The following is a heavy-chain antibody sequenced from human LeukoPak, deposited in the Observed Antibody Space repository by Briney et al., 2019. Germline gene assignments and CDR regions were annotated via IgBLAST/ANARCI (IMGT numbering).Heavy chain of an antibody. CDR3: ARERPLDY. J-gene: IGHJ4*02. CDR1: GFTFSNYR. V-gene: IGHV3-48*01. CDR2: ISESGGDV. Sequence: GGSLRLSCAASGFTFSNYRMNWVRQAPGKGPEWVSFISESGGDVYYRDSVKGRFTVSRDNAKNSLYLQMDSLRAEDTAVYFCARERPLDYWGQGALVTVSS.